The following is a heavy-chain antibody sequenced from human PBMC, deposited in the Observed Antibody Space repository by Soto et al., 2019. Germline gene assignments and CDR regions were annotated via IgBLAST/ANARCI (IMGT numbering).Heavy chain of an antibody. D-gene: IGHD2-21*01. CDR1: GFTFSSYG. CDR2: ISYDGSNK. Sequence: PGGSLRLSCAASGFTFSSYGMHWVRQAPGKGLEWVAVISYDGSNKYYADSVKGRFTISRDNSKNTLYLQMNRLRAEDTAVYYCAKVYSTGGIYWGQGTLVTVSS. J-gene: IGHJ4*02. CDR3: AKVYSTGGIY. V-gene: IGHV3-30*18.